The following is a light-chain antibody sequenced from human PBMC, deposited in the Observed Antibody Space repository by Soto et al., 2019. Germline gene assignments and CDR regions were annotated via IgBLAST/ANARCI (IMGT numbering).Light chain of an antibody. Sequence: EIIMTQSPATLSVSPGERATLSCRASQSVSSSLAWYQQKPGQAPRLLIYDASSRATGIPDRFSGSGSGTDFTLTISRLEPEDFAVYHCDQYGNSPWTFGQGTKVDIK. CDR1: QSVSSS. CDR3: DQYGNSPWT. J-gene: IGKJ1*01. V-gene: IGKV3-20*01. CDR2: DAS.